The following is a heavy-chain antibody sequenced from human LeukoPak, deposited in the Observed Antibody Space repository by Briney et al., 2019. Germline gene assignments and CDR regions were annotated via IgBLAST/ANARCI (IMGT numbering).Heavy chain of an antibody. D-gene: IGHD5-12*01. CDR1: GFTFSGYS. V-gene: IGHV3-21*06. Sequence: GGSLTLSCEASGFTFSGYSMNWVRQAPGKGLEWVSYISESSSHTYNADSVKGRFTISRDNAKNSLYLQMNSLRVEDTGIYYCARDRAVKARIGGMDVWGQGTTVIVSS. J-gene: IGHJ6*02. CDR3: ARDRAVKARIGGMDV. CDR2: ISESSSHT.